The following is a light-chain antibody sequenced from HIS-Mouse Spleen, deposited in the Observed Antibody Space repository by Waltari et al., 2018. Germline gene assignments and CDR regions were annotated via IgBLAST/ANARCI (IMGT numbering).Light chain of an antibody. CDR2: EDS. V-gene: IGLV3-10*01. CDR3: YSTDSSGNHRV. CDR1: ALPKKY. Sequence: SYELTQPPSVSVSPGQTARITCSGDALPKKYAYWYQQKSGQAPVLVIQEDSKRPSGHPERFPGSSSGTMATLTISGAQVEDEADYYCYSTDSSGNHRVFGGGTKLTVL. J-gene: IGLJ2*01.